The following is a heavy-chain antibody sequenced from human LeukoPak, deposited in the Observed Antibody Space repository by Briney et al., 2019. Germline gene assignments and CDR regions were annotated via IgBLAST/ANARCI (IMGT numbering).Heavy chain of an antibody. V-gene: IGHV4-59*01. J-gene: IGHJ5*02. CDR1: GGSISGYY. CDR2: IYYSGST. D-gene: IGHD3-3*01. CDR3: ARGTIFGVATNWFDP. Sequence: SETLSLTCTVSGGSISGYYWTWIRQPPGKGLEWIGYIYYSGSTNYNPSLKSRVIILVDTSKNQFSLKLGSVTAADTAVYYCARGTIFGVATNWFDPWGQGTLVTVSS.